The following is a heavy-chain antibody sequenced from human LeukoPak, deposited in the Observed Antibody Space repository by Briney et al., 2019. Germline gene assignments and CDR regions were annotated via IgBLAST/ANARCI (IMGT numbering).Heavy chain of an antibody. CDR2: IIAIFGTA. D-gene: IGHD3-3*01. CDR3: AGGRVRFLGWLLGPFDS. Sequence: SVKVSCKASGGTVISYAISWVRQAPGQGGEGMGGIIAIFGTANYAQKFQRRVTITADQSPSTAYMELSSLRLGDTAVYYCAGGRVRFLGWLLGPFDSSGAGTLVTASS. CDR1: GGTVISYA. V-gene: IGHV1-69*13. J-gene: IGHJ4*01.